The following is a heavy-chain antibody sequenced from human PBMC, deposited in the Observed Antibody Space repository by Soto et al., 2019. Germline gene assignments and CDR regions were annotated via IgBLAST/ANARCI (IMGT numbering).Heavy chain of an antibody. CDR2: IYYSGST. V-gene: IGHV4-39*01. D-gene: IGHD3-3*01. CDR3: ARPYYDFWSGYYGLGGMDV. Sequence: XETLSLTCAVSGCSISSSSYHWGWIRQPPGKGLEWIGSIYYSGSTYYNPSLKSRVTISVDTSKNQFSLKLSSVTAADTAVYYCARPYYDFWSGYYGLGGMDVWGQGTTVTVSS. CDR1: GCSISSSSYH. J-gene: IGHJ6*02.